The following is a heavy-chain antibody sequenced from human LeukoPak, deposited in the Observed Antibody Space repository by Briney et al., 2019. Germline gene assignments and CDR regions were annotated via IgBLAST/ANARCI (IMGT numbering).Heavy chain of an antibody. CDR1: GFTFSSYG. CDR2: IGYDGSNK. CDR3: ARDNEGATLVDY. Sequence: QPGRSLRLSCAASGFTFSSYGMHWVRQAPGKGLEWVAVIGYDGSNKYYADSVKGRFTISRDNSKNTLYLQMNSLRAEDTAVYYCARDNEGATLVDYWGQGTLVTVSS. V-gene: IGHV3-33*01. J-gene: IGHJ4*02. D-gene: IGHD1-26*01.